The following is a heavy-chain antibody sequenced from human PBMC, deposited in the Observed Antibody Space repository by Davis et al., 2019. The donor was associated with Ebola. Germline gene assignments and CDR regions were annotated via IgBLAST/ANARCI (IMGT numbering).Heavy chain of an antibody. CDR1: GFTFSSYW. J-gene: IGHJ6*02. D-gene: IGHD1-26*01. V-gene: IGHV3-74*01. Sequence: PGGSLRLSCAASGFTFSSYWMHWVRQAPGKGLVWVSRINSDGSSTSYADSVKGRFTISRDNAKNTLYLQMNSLRAEDTAVYYCARVRYRGYYYYGMDVWGQGTTVTVSS. CDR2: INSDGSST. CDR3: ARVRYRGYYYYGMDV.